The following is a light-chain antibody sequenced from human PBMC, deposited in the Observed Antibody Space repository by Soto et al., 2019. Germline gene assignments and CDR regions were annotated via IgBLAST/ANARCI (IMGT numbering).Light chain of an antibody. V-gene: IGKV3-20*01. CDR3: QQYGRSVT. CDR1: QSVGNSW. Sequence: EIVLTQSPDTGSLSPGERATLSCRASQSVGNSWLAWYQQKPGQAPRLLIYGASRRAAGISDRFSGSGSGTDFTLTINRLEPEEFAVYSSQQYGRSVTFGGRTKVDIK. CDR2: GAS. J-gene: IGKJ4*01.